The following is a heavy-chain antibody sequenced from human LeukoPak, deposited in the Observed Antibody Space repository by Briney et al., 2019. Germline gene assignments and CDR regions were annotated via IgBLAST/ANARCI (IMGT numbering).Heavy chain of an antibody. CDR1: GGSFSGYY. CDR3: ARGGGHIAARLTYWFDP. D-gene: IGHD6-6*01. Sequence: SETLSLTCAVYGGSFSGYYWSWIRQPPGKGLEWVGEINHSGSTNYNPSLKSRVTISVDTSKNPFSLKLSSVTAADTAVYYCARGGGHIAARLTYWFDPWGQGTLVTVSS. V-gene: IGHV4-34*01. J-gene: IGHJ5*02. CDR2: INHSGST.